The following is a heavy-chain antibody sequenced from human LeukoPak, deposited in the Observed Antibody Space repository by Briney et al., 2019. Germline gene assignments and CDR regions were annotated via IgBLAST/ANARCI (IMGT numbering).Heavy chain of an antibody. CDR2: IYYSGST. Sequence: PSETLSLTCTVSGGSISSSSYYWGWIRQPPGKGLEWIGSIYYSGSTYYNPSLKSRVTISVDTSKNQFSLKLSSVTAADTAVYYCARSQVIAAAGTYWGQGTLVTVSS. CDR1: GGSISSSSYY. CDR3: ARSQVIAAAGTY. D-gene: IGHD6-13*01. J-gene: IGHJ4*02. V-gene: IGHV4-39*01.